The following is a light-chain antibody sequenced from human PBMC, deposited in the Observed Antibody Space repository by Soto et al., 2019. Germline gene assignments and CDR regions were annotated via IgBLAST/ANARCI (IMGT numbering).Light chain of an antibody. CDR2: DNN. Sequence: QSVLTQPPSVSGAPGQRVTISCTGSSSNIGAGYDVHWYQQLPGTAPKVLIYDNNSRPSGVPGRFSGSKSGTSASLAITGLQAEDEADSYCHSYDVSLSGPVFGGGTKLTVL. CDR3: HSYDVSLSGPV. V-gene: IGLV1-40*01. J-gene: IGLJ2*01. CDR1: SSNIGAGYD.